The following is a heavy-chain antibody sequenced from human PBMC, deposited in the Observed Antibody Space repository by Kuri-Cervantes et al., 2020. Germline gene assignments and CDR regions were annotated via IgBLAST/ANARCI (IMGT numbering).Heavy chain of an antibody. Sequence: GGSLRLSCAASGSTFSSYSMNWVRQAPGKGLEWVSYISSSSSTIYYADSVKGRFTISRDNAKNSLYLQMNSLRDEDTAVYYCARDPWLLLPYGMDVWGQGTTVTVSS. CDR3: ARDPWLLLPYGMDV. CDR1: GSTFSSYS. J-gene: IGHJ6*02. V-gene: IGHV3-48*02. D-gene: IGHD3-22*01. CDR2: ISSSSSTI.